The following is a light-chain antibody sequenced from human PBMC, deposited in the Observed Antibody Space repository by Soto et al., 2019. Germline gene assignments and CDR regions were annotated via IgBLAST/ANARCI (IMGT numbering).Light chain of an antibody. CDR1: QTISSW. Sequence: DIQMTKSPSTLSVSVGDRVTITCRASQTISSWLAWYQQKPGKAPKLLIYKASTLKSGVPSRFSGSGSGTEFTLTISRLQPDDFATYYCQHYNSYSEAFGQGTKVDIK. V-gene: IGKV1-5*03. CDR2: KAS. J-gene: IGKJ1*01. CDR3: QHYNSYSEA.